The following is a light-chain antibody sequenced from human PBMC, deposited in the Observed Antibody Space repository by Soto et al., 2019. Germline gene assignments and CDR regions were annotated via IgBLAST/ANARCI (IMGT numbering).Light chain of an antibody. CDR1: SSDVGGYNY. CDR2: EVS. CDR3: SSYTTSNTRQIV. J-gene: IGLJ1*01. V-gene: IGLV2-14*01. Sequence: QSVLTQPASVSGSPGQSITISCTGTSSDVGGYNYVSWYQHHPGKAPKLLIYEVSDRPSGISNRFSGSKSDNTASLTISGLQPEDEADYYCSSYTTSNTRQIVFGTGTKVTVL.